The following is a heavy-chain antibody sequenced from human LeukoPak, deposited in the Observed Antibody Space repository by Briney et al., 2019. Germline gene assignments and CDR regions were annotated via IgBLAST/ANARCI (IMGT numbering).Heavy chain of an antibody. CDR2: VNPNSGGT. V-gene: IGHV1-2*02. Sequence: GASVKVSCKASGYSFTGYYMHWVRQAPGQGLEWMGWVNPNSGGTTYAQKFQGRVTKTRDTSISTAYMELSRLRSDDTAVYYCAREGYSSYWGQGTLVTVSS. D-gene: IGHD4-11*01. CDR1: GYSFTGYY. CDR3: AREGYSSY. J-gene: IGHJ4*02.